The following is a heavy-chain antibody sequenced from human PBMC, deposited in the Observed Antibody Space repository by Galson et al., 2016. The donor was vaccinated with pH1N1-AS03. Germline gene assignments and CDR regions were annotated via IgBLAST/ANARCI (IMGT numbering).Heavy chain of an antibody. CDR1: GDSISSTPYY. CDR3: ARHVGGSYPNNLDS. V-gene: IGHV4-39*07. CDR2: IYFRGAT. Sequence: TLSLTCTVSGDSISSTPYYWGWIRQPPGKGLEWIGTIYFRGATYYSPSLKSRVTISVDSSKNLFSLSLSSVTAADTAVYYCARHVGGSYPNNLDSWGQGTLVIVSS. D-gene: IGHD1-26*01. J-gene: IGHJ4*02.